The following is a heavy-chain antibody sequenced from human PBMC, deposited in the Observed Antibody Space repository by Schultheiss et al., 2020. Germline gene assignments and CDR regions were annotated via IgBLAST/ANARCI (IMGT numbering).Heavy chain of an antibody. CDR2: INTDGIST. CDR3: ARGWRVVRGVTTKNWFDP. CDR1: GFTFSSYA. V-gene: IGHV3-74*01. D-gene: IGHD3-10*01. J-gene: IGHJ5*02. Sequence: GGSLRLSCAASGFTFSSYAMSWVRQAPGKGLMWVSRINTDGISTSYADSVKGRFTISRDNAKNSLYLQMNSLRAEDTAVYYCARGWRVVRGVTTKNWFDPWGQGTLVTVSS.